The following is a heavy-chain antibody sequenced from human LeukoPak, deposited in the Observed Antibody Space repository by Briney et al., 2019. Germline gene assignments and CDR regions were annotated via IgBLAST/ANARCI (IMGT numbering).Heavy chain of an antibody. J-gene: IGHJ4*02. V-gene: IGHV3-73*01. CDR2: IRTKANSYAT. D-gene: IGHD3-22*01. CDR3: TRRSDFDNSGYQY. Sequence: GGSLKLSCAASGFTFGGSAMHWVRQASGKGLEWTGRIRTKANSYATAYAASVKGRFTISRDDSKNTAYLQMNSLKTEDTAVYYCTRRSDFDNSGYQYWGQGTLVTVSS. CDR1: GFTFGGSA.